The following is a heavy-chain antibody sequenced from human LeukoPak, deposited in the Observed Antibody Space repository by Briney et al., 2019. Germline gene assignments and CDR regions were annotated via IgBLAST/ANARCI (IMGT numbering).Heavy chain of an antibody. CDR1: GFTFSSYE. Sequence: PGGSLRLSCAASGFTFSSYEMNWVRQAPGKGLEWVSYISSSGSTIYYADSVKGRFTISRDNAKNSLYLQMNSLRAEDTAVYYCARLYSSSWSNPYYYYYYMDVWGKGTTVTISS. J-gene: IGHJ6*03. D-gene: IGHD6-13*01. V-gene: IGHV3-48*03. CDR3: ARLYSSSWSNPYYYYYYMDV. CDR2: ISSSGSTI.